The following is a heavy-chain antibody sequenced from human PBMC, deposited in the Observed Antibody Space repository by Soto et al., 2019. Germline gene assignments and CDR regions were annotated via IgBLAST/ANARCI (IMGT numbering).Heavy chain of an antibody. V-gene: IGHV1-69*01. CDR2: IIPIPGTA. CDR3: ASSDGSSTSLDIYYYYYSGRDV. CDR1: GGTFSSYA. J-gene: IGHJ6*02. Sequence: QVQLVQSGAEVKKPGSSVKVSCKASGGTFSSYAISWVRQAPGQGLEWMGGIIPIPGTANYAQKFQGRVTITADDATSTAYMELSSLRSEDTAGYYCASSDGSSTSLDIYYYYYSGRDVWGPGNRVSVPS. D-gene: IGHD2-2*01.